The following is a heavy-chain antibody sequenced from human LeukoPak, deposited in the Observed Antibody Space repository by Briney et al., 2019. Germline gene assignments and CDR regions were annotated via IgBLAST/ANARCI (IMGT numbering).Heavy chain of an antibody. CDR1: GASFTEYY. J-gene: IGHJ5*02. Sequence: PSETLSLTCAVYGASFTEYYWSWIRQPPGKGLEWIGEIDHTGSTNYNPSLKTRVTISVDTSNKHFSLRLNSVTAADTAVYYCARPRGRPTTTWFDTWGQGTLVTVSS. V-gene: IGHV4-34*01. D-gene: IGHD1-1*01. CDR2: IDHTGST. CDR3: ARPRGRPTTTWFDT.